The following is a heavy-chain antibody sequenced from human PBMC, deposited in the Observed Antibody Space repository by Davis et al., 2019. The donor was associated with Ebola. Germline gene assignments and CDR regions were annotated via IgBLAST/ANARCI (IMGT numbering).Heavy chain of an antibody. Sequence: PSETLSLTCTVSGGSISSYYWSWIRQPPGKGLEWIGYIYYSGSTNYNPSLKSRVTISVDTSKNQFSLKLSSVTAADTAVYYCARRDLSSGYYYMDVWGKGTTVTVSS. CDR1: GGSISSYY. V-gene: IGHV4-59*01. CDR3: ARRDLSSGYYYMDV. D-gene: IGHD6-19*01. CDR2: IYYSGST. J-gene: IGHJ6*03.